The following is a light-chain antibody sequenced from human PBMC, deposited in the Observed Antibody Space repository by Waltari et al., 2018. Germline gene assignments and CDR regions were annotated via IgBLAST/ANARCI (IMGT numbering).Light chain of an antibody. V-gene: IGKV3-11*01. CDR2: DVS. CDR3: QQRSAWPPSFT. J-gene: IGKJ2*01. CDR1: QSVSSN. Sequence: EIVLTQSPAILSLSPGERATLSCRSSQSVSSNLLAWYQQRPGQAPRLLIYDVSNRATGVPARFSGGGSGTDFTLTISCLEPEDFAVYYCQQRSAWPPSFTFGHGTKLEIK.